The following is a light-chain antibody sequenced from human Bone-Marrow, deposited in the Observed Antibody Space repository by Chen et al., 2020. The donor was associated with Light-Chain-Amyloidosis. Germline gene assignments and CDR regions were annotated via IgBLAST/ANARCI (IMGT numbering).Light chain of an antibody. CDR2: DDS. V-gene: IGLV3-21*02. CDR1: NIGSTS. Sequence: SYVLTQPSALSVAPGETATTACGGNNIGSTSVHWYQQTPGQAPLLVVYDDSDRPSGIPERLSGSNSGNTATLTISRVEAGDEADYYCQVWDMSSDRPVFGGGTKLTVL. CDR3: QVWDMSSDRPV. J-gene: IGLJ3*02.